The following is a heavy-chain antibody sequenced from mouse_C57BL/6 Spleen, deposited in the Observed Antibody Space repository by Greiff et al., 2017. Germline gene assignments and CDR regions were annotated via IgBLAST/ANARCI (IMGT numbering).Heavy chain of an antibody. CDR1: GFTFSSYA. V-gene: IGHV5-4*01. J-gene: IGHJ3*01. Sequence: EVQRVESGGGLVKPGGSLKLSCAASGFTFSSYAMSWVRQTPEKRLEWVATISDGGSYTYYPDNVTGRFTISRDNAKNNLYLQMSHLKSEDTAMYYCVDGGFAYWGQGTLVTVSA. CDR3: VDGGFAY. CDR2: ISDGGSYT.